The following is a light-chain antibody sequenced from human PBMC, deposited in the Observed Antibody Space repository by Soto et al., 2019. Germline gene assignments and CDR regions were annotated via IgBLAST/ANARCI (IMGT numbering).Light chain of an antibody. J-gene: IGLJ2*01. CDR1: SSDVGSHNL. CDR3: YSYTGSSTFVV. Sequence: QSALTQPASVSGSPGQSITISCTGTSSDVGSHNLVSWYQQHPGKAPKLMIYEVSKRPSGVSNRFSGSKSGNTASLTISGLQAEDEADYYCYSYTGSSTFVVFGGGTKVTVL. V-gene: IGLV2-23*02. CDR2: EVS.